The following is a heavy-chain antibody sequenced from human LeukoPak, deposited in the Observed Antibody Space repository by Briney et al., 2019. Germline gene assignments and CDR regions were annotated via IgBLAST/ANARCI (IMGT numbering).Heavy chain of an antibody. Sequence: ASVKVSCKASGYTFTSYGISWVRQAPGQGLEWMGWISAYNGNTNYAQKLQGRVTMTTDTSTSTAYMELRSLKSDDTAVYYCAGIAAAGHNWFDPWGQGTLVTVSS. CDR1: GYTFTSYG. J-gene: IGHJ5*02. V-gene: IGHV1-18*01. CDR2: ISAYNGNT. CDR3: AGIAAAGHNWFDP. D-gene: IGHD6-13*01.